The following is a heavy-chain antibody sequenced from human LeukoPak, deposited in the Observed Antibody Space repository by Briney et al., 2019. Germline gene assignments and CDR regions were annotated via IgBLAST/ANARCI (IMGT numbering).Heavy chain of an antibody. D-gene: IGHD3-10*01. CDR3: ARQTGTYDLDY. J-gene: IGHJ4*02. Sequence: PGGSLRLSCAASGFTFSNFGLHWVRQAPGEGLEWVAVIWHDGRNQHYADSVKGRFTISRDNSKGTLYLQMNSLRVEDTAVYYCARQTGTYDLDYWGQGTLVTVSS. CDR1: GFTFSNFG. V-gene: IGHV3-33*01. CDR2: IWHDGRNQ.